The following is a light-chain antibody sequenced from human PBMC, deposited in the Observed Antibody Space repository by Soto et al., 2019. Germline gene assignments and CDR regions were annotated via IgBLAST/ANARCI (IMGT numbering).Light chain of an antibody. CDR2: GAS. Sequence: EIVLTQSPGTLSLSPWESVTLSCRASQNVRTNYLAWYQQKPGQAPRLLIYGASTRASGSPERFSGSGPGTDVTLTISRLEPEDFAVYYCQDYGSSAWTFGQGTKVDIK. V-gene: IGKV3-20*01. J-gene: IGKJ1*01. CDR1: QNVRTNY. CDR3: QDYGSSAWT.